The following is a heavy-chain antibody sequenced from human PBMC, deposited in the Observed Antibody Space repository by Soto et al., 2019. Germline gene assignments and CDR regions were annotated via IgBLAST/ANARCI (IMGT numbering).Heavy chain of an antibody. CDR1: GYTFTSYG. CDR3: ARYIVVVPAAIALYYYYGMDV. V-gene: IGHV1-18*04. CDR2: ISAYNGNT. J-gene: IGHJ6*02. Sequence: ASVKVSCKASGYTFTSYGISWVRQAPGQGLEWMGWISAYNGNTNYAQKLQGRVTITTDTSTSTAYMELRSLRSDDTAVYYCARYIVVVPAAIALYYYYGMDVWGQGTTVTVSS. D-gene: IGHD2-2*01.